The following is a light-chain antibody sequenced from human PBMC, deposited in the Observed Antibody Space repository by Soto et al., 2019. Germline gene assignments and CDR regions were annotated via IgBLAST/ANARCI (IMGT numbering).Light chain of an antibody. CDR1: QSISIY. CDR3: QQSYSTPWT. J-gene: IGKJ1*01. V-gene: IGKV1-39*01. CDR2: AAT. Sequence: EIQMTQSPSSMSASIGDRITITCRASQSISIYLNWYQQKPGKAPRLRIYAATNLQSGVPSRFSGGGSGADFTLTISSLQPEDFATYYCQQSYSTPWTFGQGTKVDIK.